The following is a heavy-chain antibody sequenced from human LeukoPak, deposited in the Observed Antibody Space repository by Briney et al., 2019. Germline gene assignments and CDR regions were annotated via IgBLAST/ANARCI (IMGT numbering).Heavy chain of an antibody. D-gene: IGHD3-22*01. CDR2: INPSDDST. CDR3: ARAYYESSAYRHAVYFDY. CDR1: GYTFNSSY. Sequence: ASVKVSCKASGYTFNSSYMHWVRQAPGQGLEWVGIINPSDDSTRYAQKFQGRVTMTKDTSTNTVYMHLSSLSSDDTAVYYCARAYYESSAYRHAVYFDYWGQGTLVTVSS. J-gene: IGHJ4*02. V-gene: IGHV1-46*02.